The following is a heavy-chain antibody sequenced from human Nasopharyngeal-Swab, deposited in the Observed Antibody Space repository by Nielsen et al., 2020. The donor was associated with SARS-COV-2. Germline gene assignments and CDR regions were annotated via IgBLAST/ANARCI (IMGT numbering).Heavy chain of an antibody. CDR3: ARDANLDYGGNSASDAFDI. CDR1: GGSISSGDYY. Sequence: SETLSLTCTVSGGSISSGDYYWSWIRQPPGKGLEWIGYIYYSGSTYYNPSLKSRVTISVDTSKNQFSLKLSSVTAADTAVYYCARDANLDYGGNSASDAFDIWGQGTMVTVSS. V-gene: IGHV4-30-4*01. J-gene: IGHJ3*02. D-gene: IGHD4-23*01. CDR2: IYYSGST.